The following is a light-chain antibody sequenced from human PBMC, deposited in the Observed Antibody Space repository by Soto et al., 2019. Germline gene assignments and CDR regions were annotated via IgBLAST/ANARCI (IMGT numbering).Light chain of an antibody. CDR3: QSFDSSRFYV. V-gene: IGLV1-40*01. J-gene: IGLJ1*01. CDR2: GNS. Sequence: QSVLTQPPSVSGAPGQRVTISCTGSSSNTGTGYDVHWYQQPPGTAPKLLIYGNSNRPSGVPDRFSGSKSGTSASLAITGLQAEDEADYYCQSFDSSRFYVFGTGTKVTVL. CDR1: SSNTGTGYD.